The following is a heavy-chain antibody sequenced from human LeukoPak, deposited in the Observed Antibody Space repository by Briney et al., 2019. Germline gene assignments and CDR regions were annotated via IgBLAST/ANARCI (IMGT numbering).Heavy chain of an antibody. D-gene: IGHD3-3*01. V-gene: IGHV3-21*01. CDR2: MSSGSRYL. CDR1: GFTFSSYA. J-gene: IGHJ4*02. Sequence: GGSLRLSCTASGFTFSSYAMTWVRQAPGKGLEWVSSMSSGSRYLYYADSVRGRFTISRDNAKNSLYLVMNSLRAEDTAIYYCARDRPTGASRVFVVQWGQGILVTVSS. CDR3: ARDRPTGASRVFVVQ.